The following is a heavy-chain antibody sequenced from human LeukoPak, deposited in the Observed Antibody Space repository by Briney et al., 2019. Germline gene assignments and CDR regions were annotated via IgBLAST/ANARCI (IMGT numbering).Heavy chain of an antibody. CDR2: ISGSGGDT. V-gene: IGHV3-23*01. D-gene: IGHD3-22*01. J-gene: IGHJ4*02. CDR1: GASIGSFY. CDR3: AKDQNYESSGYYGGFDY. Sequence: ETLSFTCSVSGASIGSFYWSWVRQAPGKGLEWVSGISGSGGDTYYADSVKGRFTISRDNSKNTLNLQMNSLRAEDTALYYCAKDQNYESSGYYGGFDYWGQGTLVTVSS.